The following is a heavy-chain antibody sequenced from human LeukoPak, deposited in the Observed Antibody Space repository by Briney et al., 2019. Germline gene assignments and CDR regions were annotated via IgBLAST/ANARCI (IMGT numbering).Heavy chain of an antibody. V-gene: IGHV7-4-1*02. CDR2: VSTDTGNP. J-gene: IGHJ4*02. CDR1: GYTFTNYA. Sequence: ASVKVSCKASGYTFTNYAINWVRQAPGQGLEWMGWVSTDTGNPAYAQGFTGRFVFSLDTSVSTAYLQINSLKAEDTAVYYCTRTSRDYGSSGQHFDYWGQGNLVTVSS. D-gene: IGHD3-22*01. CDR3: TRTSRDYGSSGQHFDY.